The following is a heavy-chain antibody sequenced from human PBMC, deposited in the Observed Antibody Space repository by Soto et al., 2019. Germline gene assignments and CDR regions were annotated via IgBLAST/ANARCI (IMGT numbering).Heavy chain of an antibody. Sequence: SETLSLTCAVSGYSISSGYYWGWIRQPPGKGLEWIGSIYYSGSTYYNPSLKSRVTISVDTSKNQFSLKLSSVTAADTAVYYCARQTFSGYSYGYHYYYGMDVWGQGTTVTVSS. CDR3: ARQTFSGYSYGYHYYYGMDV. CDR1: GYSISSGYY. J-gene: IGHJ6*02. CDR2: IYYSGST. D-gene: IGHD5-18*01. V-gene: IGHV4-38-2*01.